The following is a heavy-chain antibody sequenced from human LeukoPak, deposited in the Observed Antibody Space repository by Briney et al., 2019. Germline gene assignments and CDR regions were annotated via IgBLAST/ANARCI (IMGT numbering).Heavy chain of an antibody. D-gene: IGHD4-17*01. CDR1: GGSFSGYY. CDR2: INHSGST. J-gene: IGHJ6*02. CDR3: ASRHGHDYGDSNHNYYYCGMDV. V-gene: IGHV4-34*01. Sequence: SETLSLTCAVYGGSFSGYYWSWVRQPPGKGLEWMGEINHSGSTNYNPSLKSRVTISVDTSKNQFSLKLSAVTAADTAVYYCASRHGHDYGDSNHNYYYCGMDVWGQGTTVTVSS.